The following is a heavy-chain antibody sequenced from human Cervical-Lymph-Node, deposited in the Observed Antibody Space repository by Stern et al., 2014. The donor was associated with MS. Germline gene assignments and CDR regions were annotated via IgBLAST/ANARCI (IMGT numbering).Heavy chain of an antibody. CDR2: ISGSDGST. V-gene: IGHV3-23*04. J-gene: IGHJ4*02. CDR1: GFTFSSYA. Sequence: EVQLVESGGTLVQPGGSLRLSCAASGFTFSSYAMSWVRQAPGKGLEWVSVISGSDGSTFHAYSVKGLFTISRDNSKNTLFLQMNSLRAEDTAVYYCAKVYGSGPFDYWGQGTLVTVSS. CDR3: AKVYGSGPFDY. D-gene: IGHD6-19*01.